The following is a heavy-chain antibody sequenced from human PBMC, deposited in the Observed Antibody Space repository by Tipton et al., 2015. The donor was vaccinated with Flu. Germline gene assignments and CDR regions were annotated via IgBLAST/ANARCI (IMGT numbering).Heavy chain of an antibody. J-gene: IGHJ4*02. V-gene: IGHV3-66*02. Sequence: SLRLSCAASGFTVNSNGMSWVRQAPGKGLEWVSGIYSGGSTYDADSVKGRFTISRDNSKNTLYHQMNSLRAEETAVYYCARDRIVGATWRRYFFDYWGQGTLVTVSA. CDR2: IYSGGST. CDR3: ARDRIVGATWRRYFFDY. CDR1: GFTVNSNG. D-gene: IGHD1-26*01.